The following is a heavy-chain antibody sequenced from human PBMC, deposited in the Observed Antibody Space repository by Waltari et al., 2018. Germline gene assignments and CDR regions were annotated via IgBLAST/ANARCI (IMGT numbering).Heavy chain of an antibody. D-gene: IGHD3-10*01. J-gene: IGHJ4*02. Sequence: EVQLVESGGGLVQPGGSLRLSCAASGFTFNQYWMTWVREAPGKGLEWVANINDDAKEKYHGDSVKGRFTISRDNTKKSLYLQMNSLRVDDTAVYYCARGEEGYGEAYYWGQGTLVTVSS. CDR1: GFTFNQYW. V-gene: IGHV3-7*04. CDR2: INDDAKEK. CDR3: ARGEEGYGEAYY.